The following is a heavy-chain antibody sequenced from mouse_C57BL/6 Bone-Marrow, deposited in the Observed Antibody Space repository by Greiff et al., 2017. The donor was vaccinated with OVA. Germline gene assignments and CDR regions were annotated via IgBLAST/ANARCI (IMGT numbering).Heavy chain of an antibody. J-gene: IGHJ4*01. CDR3: ARRDYGSSSYAMDY. Sequence: EVQLQQSGPVLVKPGASVKMSCKASGYTFTDYYMNWVKQSHGKSLEWIGVINPYNGGTSYNQKFKGKATLTVDKSSSTAYMELNSLTSEDSAVYYCARRDYGSSSYAMDYWGQGTSVTVSS. V-gene: IGHV1-19*01. CDR2: INPYNGGT. CDR1: GYTFTDYY. D-gene: IGHD1-1*01.